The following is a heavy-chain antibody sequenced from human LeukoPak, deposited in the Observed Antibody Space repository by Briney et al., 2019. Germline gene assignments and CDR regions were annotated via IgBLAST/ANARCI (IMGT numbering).Heavy chain of an antibody. CDR2: INPNSGGT. CDR3: ARAYRITSRSSGWYRDAFDI. V-gene: IGHV1-2*02. CDR1: GYTFTGYY. D-gene: IGHD6-19*01. J-gene: IGHJ3*02. Sequence: GASVKVSCKASGYTFTGYYMHWVRQAPGQGLEWMGWINPNSGGTNYAQKFQGRVTMTRDTSISTAYMELSRLRSDDTAVYYCARAYRITSRSSGWYRDAFDIWGQGTMVTVSS.